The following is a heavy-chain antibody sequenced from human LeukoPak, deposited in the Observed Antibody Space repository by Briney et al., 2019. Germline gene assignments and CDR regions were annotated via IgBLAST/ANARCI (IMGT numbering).Heavy chain of an antibody. Sequence: GGSLRLSCAASGFTFSSYAMSWVRQAPGKGLEWVSAISGSGGSTYYADSVKGRFTISRDNSKNTLYLQMNSLRAEDTAVYYCARVRYYYDSSGYNDYWGQGTLVTVSS. CDR1: GFTFSSYA. CDR2: ISGSGGST. V-gene: IGHV3-23*01. J-gene: IGHJ4*02. D-gene: IGHD3-22*01. CDR3: ARVRYYYDSSGYNDY.